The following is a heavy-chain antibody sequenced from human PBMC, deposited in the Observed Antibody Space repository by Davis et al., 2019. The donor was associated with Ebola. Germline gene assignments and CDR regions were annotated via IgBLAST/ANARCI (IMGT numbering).Heavy chain of an antibody. V-gene: IGHV3-23*01. CDR3: AKGGLMPIYYYGMDV. CDR1: GFTFSSYA. Sequence: GESLKISCAASGFTFSSYAMSWVRQAPGKGLEWVSAISGSGGSTYYADSVKGRFTISRDNSKNTLYLQMNSLRAEDTAVYYCAKGGLMPIYYYGMDVWGQGTTVTVSS. J-gene: IGHJ6*02. CDR2: ISGSGGST. D-gene: IGHD2-8*01.